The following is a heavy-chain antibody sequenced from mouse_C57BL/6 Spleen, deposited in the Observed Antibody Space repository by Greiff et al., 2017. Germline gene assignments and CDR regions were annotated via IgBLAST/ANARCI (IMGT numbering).Heavy chain of an antibody. Sequence: QVQLQQPGAELVRPGSSVKLSCKASGYTFTSYWMDWVKQRPGQGLEWIGNIYPSDSETHYNQKFKDKATLTVDKSSSTAYMQLSSLTSEDSAVYYCARISYDYDGAYWGQGTLVTVSA. V-gene: IGHV1-61*01. CDR2: IYPSDSET. J-gene: IGHJ3*01. CDR1: GYTFTSYW. CDR3: ARISYDYDGAY. D-gene: IGHD2-4*01.